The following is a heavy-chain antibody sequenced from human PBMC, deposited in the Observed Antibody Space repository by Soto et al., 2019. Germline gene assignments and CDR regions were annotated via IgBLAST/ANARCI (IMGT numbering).Heavy chain of an antibody. CDR1: GFTFSRYA. CDR2: ISSRGDRT. V-gene: IGHV3-23*01. Sequence: GGSLRLSCAGSGFTFSRYAMNCVRQAPGKGLEWVSIISSRGDRTSYAEPVKGRFTISRDDSKNTLFLHMNSLGAEDTAVYYCAKETGYSYGFQPNALDVWGQGTTVTVSS. D-gene: IGHD5-18*01. J-gene: IGHJ6*02. CDR3: AKETGYSYGFQPNALDV.